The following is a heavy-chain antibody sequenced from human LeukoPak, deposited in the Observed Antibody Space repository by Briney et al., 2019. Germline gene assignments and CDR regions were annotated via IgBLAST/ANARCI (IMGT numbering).Heavy chain of an antibody. V-gene: IGHV4-34*01. J-gene: IGHJ5*02. Sequence: PSETLSLTCAVYGGSFSGYYWSWIRQPPGKGLEWIGEINHSGSTNYNPSLKSRVTISVDTSKNQFSLKLSSVTAADTAVYYCARGSRITIFGVVNPNWFDPWGQGTLVTASS. CDR3: ARGSRITIFGVVNPNWFDP. D-gene: IGHD3-3*01. CDR2: INHSGST. CDR1: GGSFSGYY.